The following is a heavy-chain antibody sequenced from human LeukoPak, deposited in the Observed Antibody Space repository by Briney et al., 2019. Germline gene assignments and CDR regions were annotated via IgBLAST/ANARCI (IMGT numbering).Heavy chain of an antibody. J-gene: IGHJ4*02. CDR2: INPNDGDT. V-gene: IGHV1-2*02. Sequence: ASVKVSCKASGYTVTDYYMHWVRQAPGQGFEWMGWINPNDGDTNYAQKFQGRVTMTRDTSISTAHMEVSRLRSDDTAVYYCARANFLYCSSTTCLFDYWGQGTLVTVSS. D-gene: IGHD2-2*01. CDR3: ARANFLYCSSTTCLFDY. CDR1: GYTVTDYY.